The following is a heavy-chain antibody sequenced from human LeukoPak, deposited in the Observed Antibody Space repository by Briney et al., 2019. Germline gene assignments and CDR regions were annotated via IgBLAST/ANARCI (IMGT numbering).Heavy chain of an antibody. CDR3: ARVWANAFDI. CDR2: INWNGGST. CDR1: GFTFSSYW. V-gene: IGHV3-20*01. Sequence: PGGSLRLSCVASGFTFSSYWLSWVHQAPGKGLEWVSGINWNGGSTGYADSVKGRFTISRDNAKNSLYLQMNSLRAEDTVLYHCARVWANAFDIWGQGTMVTVSS. J-gene: IGHJ3*02. D-gene: IGHD3-16*01.